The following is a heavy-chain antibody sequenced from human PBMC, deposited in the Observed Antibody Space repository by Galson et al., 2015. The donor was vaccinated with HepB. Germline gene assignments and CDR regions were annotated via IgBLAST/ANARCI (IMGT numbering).Heavy chain of an antibody. V-gene: IGHV3-23*01. CDR3: AKDLGPLRNYYDSSGYYLQPPSPRD. Sequence: SLRFSCAASGFTFSSYAMSWVRQAPGKGLEWVSAISGSGGSTYYADSVKGRFTISRDNSKNTLYLQMYSLRAEDTAVYYCAKDLGPLRNYYDSSGYYLQPPSPRDWGQGTLVTVSS. J-gene: IGHJ4*02. CDR2: ISGSGGST. D-gene: IGHD3-22*01. CDR1: GFTFSSYA.